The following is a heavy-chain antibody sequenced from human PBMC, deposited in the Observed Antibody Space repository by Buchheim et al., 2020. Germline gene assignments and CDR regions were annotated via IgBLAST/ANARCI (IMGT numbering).Heavy chain of an antibody. CDR1: GDSIRNGINF. J-gene: IGHJ6*03. Sequence: QVQLQESGPGLVRPSETLSLTCTVSGDSIRNGINFWTWIRQPPGKGLEWIGYVYDSGITNYNPSLESRVTISMSKNQYFLNVSSVTPADTAVYYCARVGLQRAYHYYFLDVWGNGTT. V-gene: IGHV4-61*01. D-gene: IGHD5-24*01. CDR2: VYDSGIT. CDR3: ARVGLQRAYHYYFLDV.